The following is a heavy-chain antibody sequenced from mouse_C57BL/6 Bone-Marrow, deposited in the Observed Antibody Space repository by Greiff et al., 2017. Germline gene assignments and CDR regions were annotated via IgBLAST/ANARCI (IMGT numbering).Heavy chain of an antibody. CDR3: ARQFITTPGGGFAY. J-gene: IGHJ3*01. CDR2: INPGSGGT. Sequence: QVQLQQSGAELVRPGTSVKVSCKASGYAFTNYLIAWVKQRPGQGLEWIGVINPGSGGTNYNEKFQGKATLTADKSSSTAYMQLSSLTSEDSAVYFCARQFITTPGGGFAYWGQGTLVTVSA. V-gene: IGHV1-54*01. CDR1: GYAFTNYL. D-gene: IGHD1-1*01.